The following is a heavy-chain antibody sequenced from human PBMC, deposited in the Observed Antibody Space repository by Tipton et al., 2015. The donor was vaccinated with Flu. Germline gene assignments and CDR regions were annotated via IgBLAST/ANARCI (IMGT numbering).Heavy chain of an antibody. D-gene: IGHD3-22*01. Sequence: SLRLSCEASGFTFSRYAMSWVRQAPGKGLEWVSVIYSDDSTNYADSVKGRFTVSRDNSKNTLYLQMNSLRAEDTALYYCACTYDNRGFDYWGQGTLVTVSS. CDR2: IYSDDST. CDR1: GFTFSRYA. J-gene: IGHJ4*02. CDR3: ACTYDNRGFDY. V-gene: IGHV3-53*01.